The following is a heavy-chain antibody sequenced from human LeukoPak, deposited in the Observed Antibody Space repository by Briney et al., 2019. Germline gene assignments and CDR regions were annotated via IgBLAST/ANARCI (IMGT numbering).Heavy chain of an antibody. V-gene: IGHV5-51*01. Sequence: GASLKISCKGSGYSFTNYWIGWVRQMPGKGLEWMGMIYPGDSDTRYSPSFQGQVTISTDKSISTAYLQWSSLKASDTAMYYCARHSRDGYNYWFDPWGQGTLVTVSS. J-gene: IGHJ5*02. CDR1: GYSFTNYW. D-gene: IGHD5-24*01. CDR3: ARHSRDGYNYWFDP. CDR2: IYPGDSDT.